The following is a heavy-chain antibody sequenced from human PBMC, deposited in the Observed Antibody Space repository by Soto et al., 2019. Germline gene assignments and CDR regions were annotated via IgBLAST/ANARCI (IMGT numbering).Heavy chain of an antibody. J-gene: IGHJ4*02. D-gene: IGHD6-6*01. CDR3: ARSIEGYSYFDY. V-gene: IGHV3-74*01. Sequence: GSLRLSCAASGFEFSNYWIHWVRQAPGEGLMWLSRIDNDGSGPAYADSVKGRFTISRDNANNTVFLQVNSLRAEDTARYYCARSIEGYSYFDYWGRGTLVTVSS. CDR1: GFEFSNYW. CDR2: IDNDGSGP.